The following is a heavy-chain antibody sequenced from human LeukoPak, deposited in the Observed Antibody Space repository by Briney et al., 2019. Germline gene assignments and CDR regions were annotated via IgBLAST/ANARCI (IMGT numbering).Heavy chain of an antibody. CDR3: ARGILWFGDDV. V-gene: IGHV1-8*01. Sequence: ASVKVSCKASGYTFTSYDINWVRQATGQGLEWMGWMNPNSGNTGYAQKFQDGVTMTRNTSISTAYMELSSLRSEDTAVYYCARGILWFGDDVWGKGTTVTISS. CDR1: GYTFTSYD. J-gene: IGHJ6*04. D-gene: IGHD3-10*01. CDR2: MNPNSGNT.